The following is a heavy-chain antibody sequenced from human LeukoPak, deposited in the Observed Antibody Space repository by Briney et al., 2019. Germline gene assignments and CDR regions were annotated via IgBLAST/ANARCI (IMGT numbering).Heavy chain of an antibody. CDR3: TREFTSTSGD. J-gene: IGHJ4*02. CDR1: GGSISSYY. D-gene: IGHD1-1*01. Sequence: SETLSLTCTVSGGSISSYYWSWIRQPPGKGLEWIASIYYTGNTYYNPSLKSRLSISMDASKNYFSLKLSSVTAADTAVYFCTREFTSTSGDWGQGTLVTVSS. V-gene: IGHV4-59*04. CDR2: IYYTGNT.